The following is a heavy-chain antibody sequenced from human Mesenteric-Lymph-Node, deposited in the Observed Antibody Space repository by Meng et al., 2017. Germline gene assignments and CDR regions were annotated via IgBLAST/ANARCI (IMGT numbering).Heavy chain of an antibody. V-gene: IGHV3-48*03. CDR1: GFTFSSYE. CDR2: ISSSGSTI. J-gene: IGHJ6*02. Sequence: GESLKISCAASGFTFSSYEMNWVRQAPGKGLEWVSYISSSGSTIYYADSVKGRFTISRDNAKNSLYLQMNSLRAEDTAVYYCARDALGYCSSTSCYLGNYYGMDVWGQGTTVTVSS. D-gene: IGHD2-2*01. CDR3: ARDALGYCSSTSCYLGNYYGMDV.